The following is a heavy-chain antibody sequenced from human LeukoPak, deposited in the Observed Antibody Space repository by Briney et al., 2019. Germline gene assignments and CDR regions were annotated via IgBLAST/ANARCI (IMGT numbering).Heavy chain of an antibody. CDR1: GFTFSSYG. CDR2: IRYDGSNK. CDR3: AKVGADSSGYSCDY. D-gene: IGHD3-22*01. V-gene: IGHV3-30*02. J-gene: IGHJ4*02. Sequence: GGSLRLSCAASGFTFSSYGMHWVRQAPGKGLEWVAFIRYDGSNKFYADSVKGRFTISRDNSKNTLYLQMNSLRAEDTAVYYCAKVGADSSGYSCDYWGQGTLVTVSS.